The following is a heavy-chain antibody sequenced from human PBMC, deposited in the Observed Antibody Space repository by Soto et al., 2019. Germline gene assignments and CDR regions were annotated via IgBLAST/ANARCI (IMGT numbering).Heavy chain of an antibody. V-gene: IGHV4-59*08. J-gene: IGHJ6*02. D-gene: IGHD3-10*01. CDR1: SGPSSSHN. CDR3: LRQGIVNLHGHVDV. Sequence: QVQLQQSGPGLVKPSETLSLTCTVSSGPSSSHNCGWIRQSPGRGLEWIGYVYNTGGTSYNPSLKSRVTITADTSANHISLTLSFVTAADTASYYCLRQGIVNLHGHVDVWGHGTTVSVSS. CDR2: VYNTGGT.